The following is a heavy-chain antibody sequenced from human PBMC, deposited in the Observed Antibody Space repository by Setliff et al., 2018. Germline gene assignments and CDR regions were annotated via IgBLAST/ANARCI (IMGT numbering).Heavy chain of an antibody. Sequence: ASVKVSCKASGYTFNSYGISWVRQAPGQGLEWMGWISCYDGNTRYARKIQGRVTMTTDTSTTTAYMELRSLTSDDTAVYYCARVRPCGGDCSTGVGGPYYSDSWGQGTLVTVSS. CDR1: GYTFNSYG. J-gene: IGHJ4*02. CDR3: ARVRPCGGDCSTGVGGPYYSDS. CDR2: ISCYDGNT. V-gene: IGHV1-18*01. D-gene: IGHD2-21*02.